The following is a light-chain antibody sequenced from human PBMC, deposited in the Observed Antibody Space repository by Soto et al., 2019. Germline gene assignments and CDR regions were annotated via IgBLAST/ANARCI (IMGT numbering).Light chain of an antibody. CDR2: KNS. V-gene: IGLV1-47*01. CDR3: AAWDDSLSVGV. Sequence: QPVLTQPPSASGTPGQRVTISCSGSSSNIGSNSVYWYQQLPGTAPKLLIYKNSERPSGVPDRFSGSKSGTSASLAISGLRSEDEAEYYCAAWDDSLSVGVFGTGTKLTVL. J-gene: IGLJ1*01. CDR1: SSNIGSNS.